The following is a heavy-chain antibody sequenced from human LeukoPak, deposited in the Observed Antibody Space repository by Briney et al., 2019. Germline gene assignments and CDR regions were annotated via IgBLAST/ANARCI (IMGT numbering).Heavy chain of an antibody. V-gene: IGHV3-66*01. Sequence: AGRSLRLSCAASGLTVSSNYTSCVSQAPRNGMEWVAVSYSGGSTYYADSVKGRFTISRDNSKNTLYLQMNSLRAEDTAVYYWARDPLDYGDYPQKDYWGQGTLVTVSS. CDR3: ARDPLDYGDYPQKDY. J-gene: IGHJ4*02. CDR1: GLTVSSNY. D-gene: IGHD4-17*01. CDR2: SYSGGST.